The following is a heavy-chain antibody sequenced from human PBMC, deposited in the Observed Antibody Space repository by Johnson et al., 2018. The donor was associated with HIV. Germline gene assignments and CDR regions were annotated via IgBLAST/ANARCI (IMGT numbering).Heavy chain of an antibody. J-gene: IGHJ3*02. V-gene: IGHV3-30*19. Sequence: QVQLVESGGGLIQPGGSLRLSCAASGFTFSSHGMHWVRQAPGKGLEWVAVISYDGSNKYYADSVKGRFTISRDNSKNTLYLQMNSLRAEDTAVYYCARDLLLPEGLRVAFDIWGQGTMVTVSS. CDR2: ISYDGSNK. CDR1: GFTFSSHG. CDR3: ARDLLLPEGLRVAFDI. D-gene: IGHD2-15*01.